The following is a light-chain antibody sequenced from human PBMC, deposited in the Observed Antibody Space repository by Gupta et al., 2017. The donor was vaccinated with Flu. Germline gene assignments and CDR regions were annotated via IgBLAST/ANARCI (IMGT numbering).Light chain of an antibody. V-gene: IGLV4-69*01. J-gene: IGLJ3*02. CDR1: SGHSTYV. CDR3: QTWDTGGV. Sequence: QLVLTQSPSASASLGASVKLTCPLGSGHSTYVVAWHQQQPEKGPRYLMKVNGDGSHTRGDGIPDRFSGSSSGAERYLTIASLQSEDEADYYGQTWDTGGVFGGGTKLTVL. CDR2: VNGDGSH.